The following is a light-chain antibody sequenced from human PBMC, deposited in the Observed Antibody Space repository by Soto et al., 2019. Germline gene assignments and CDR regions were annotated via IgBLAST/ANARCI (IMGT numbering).Light chain of an antibody. V-gene: IGKV3-15*01. J-gene: IGKJ4*01. CDR1: QSVSSN. Sequence: EIVMTQSPATLPVSPGARATLSCRASQSVSSNLAWYQQKPGQAPRLLIYGASTRATGIPARFSGSGSGTEFTLTISSLQSEDFAVYFCQQYDNWPLFGGGTKVDIK. CDR3: QQYDNWPL. CDR2: GAS.